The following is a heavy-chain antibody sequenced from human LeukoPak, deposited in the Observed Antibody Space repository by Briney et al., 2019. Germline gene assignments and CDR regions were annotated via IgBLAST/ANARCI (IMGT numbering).Heavy chain of an antibody. CDR3: ARLPWQQLGRFDP. Sequence: SGTLSLTCAVSGGSISSSNWWSWVRQPPGKGLEWIGEINHSGSTNYNPSLKSRVTISVDTSKNQFSLKLSSVTAADTAVYYCARLPWQQLGRFDPWGQGTLVTVSS. V-gene: IGHV4-4*02. CDR1: GGSISSSNW. CDR2: INHSGST. D-gene: IGHD6-13*01. J-gene: IGHJ5*02.